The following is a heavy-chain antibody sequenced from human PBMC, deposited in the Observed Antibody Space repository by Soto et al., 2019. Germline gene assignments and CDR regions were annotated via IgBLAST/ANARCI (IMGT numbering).Heavy chain of an antibody. Sequence: GVSLRVSCAAAGFNFISYAMVWVRKAPGKGLEWVSTITANSGSTAYGDSVKGRFTISRDNSKSTLYLQMNSLRVEDTATYYCAKSPEWPNRYFDYWGQGTLVTVSS. CDR1: GFNFISYA. CDR2: ITANSGST. V-gene: IGHV3-23*01. J-gene: IGHJ4*02. CDR3: AKSPEWPNRYFDY. D-gene: IGHD3-3*01.